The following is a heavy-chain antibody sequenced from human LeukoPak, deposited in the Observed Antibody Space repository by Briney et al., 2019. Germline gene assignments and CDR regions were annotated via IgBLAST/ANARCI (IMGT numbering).Heavy chain of an antibody. CDR2: IWYDGSNK. D-gene: IGHD5-18*01. V-gene: IGHV3-33*01. CDR3: ARARRYSSAYYYGMDV. CDR1: GFTFNSYR. Sequence: GGSLRLSCAASGFTFNSYRMHWVRQAPGKGLEWVAVIWYDGSNKYSADSVKGRFTISRDNSKNTLYLQMNSLRAEDTAVYYCARARRYSSAYYYGMDVRGQGTTVTVSS. J-gene: IGHJ6*02.